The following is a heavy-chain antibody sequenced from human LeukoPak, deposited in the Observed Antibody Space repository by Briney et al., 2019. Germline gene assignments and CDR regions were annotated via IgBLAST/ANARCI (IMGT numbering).Heavy chain of an antibody. J-gene: IGHJ6*03. D-gene: IGHD3-10*01. Sequence: SETLSLTCAVSGGSISSGGYSWNWIRQPPGEGLEWIGYIYTSGNTNYNPSLQSRVTMSVDTSKNQFSLNLTSVTAADTAVYYCARLQSYGSGRSYYMDVWANGATVTVSS. CDR1: GGSISSGGYS. V-gene: IGHV4-61*08. CDR2: IYTSGNT. CDR3: ARLQSYGSGRSYYMDV.